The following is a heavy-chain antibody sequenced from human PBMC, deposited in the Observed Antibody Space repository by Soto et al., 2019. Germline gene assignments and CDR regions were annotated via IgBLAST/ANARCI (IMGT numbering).Heavy chain of an antibody. J-gene: IGHJ4*02. V-gene: IGHV1-18*01. CDR3: ERDAPRGSTLPRWGY. D-gene: IGHD3-16*01. CDR1: GYTFTTYG. CDR2: ISAYNGST. Sequence: QVQLVQSGAEVKKPGSSVKVSCRTSGYTFTTYGISWLRQAPGQAPEWMGWISAYNGSTKYAQKLHDRVTVTRDTSTSTAYMAMRSLTSDDTAVYYCERDAPRGSTLPRWGYWGQGTLVTVSS.